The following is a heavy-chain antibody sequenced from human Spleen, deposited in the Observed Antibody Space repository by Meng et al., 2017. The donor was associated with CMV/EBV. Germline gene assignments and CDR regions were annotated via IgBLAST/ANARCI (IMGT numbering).Heavy chain of an antibody. V-gene: IGHV1-18*01. Sequence: ASVKVSCKASGYTFTSYGINWVRQAPGQGLEWLGWIRVYNGDTKYAQKFQDRVTMTTDTSTSTAYLELSSLRSEDTAVYYCARDRSGPYYFDYWGQGTLVTVSS. CDR1: GYTFTSYG. CDR2: IRVYNGDT. CDR3: ARDRSGPYYFDY. D-gene: IGHD3-3*01. J-gene: IGHJ4*02.